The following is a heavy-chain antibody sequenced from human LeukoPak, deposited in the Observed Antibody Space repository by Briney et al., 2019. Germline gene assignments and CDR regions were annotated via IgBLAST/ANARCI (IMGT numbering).Heavy chain of an antibody. Sequence: SETLSLTCTVSGGSVSSYYWSWIRQPPGKGLEWIGYIYYSGSTNYNPSLKSRVTISVDTPKNQFSLKLSSVTAADTAVYYCARPPSRGYYYSWYFDLWGRGTLVTVSS. CDR2: IYYSGST. V-gene: IGHV4-59*02. CDR1: GGSVSSYY. CDR3: ARPPSRGYYYSWYFDL. J-gene: IGHJ2*01. D-gene: IGHD3-22*01.